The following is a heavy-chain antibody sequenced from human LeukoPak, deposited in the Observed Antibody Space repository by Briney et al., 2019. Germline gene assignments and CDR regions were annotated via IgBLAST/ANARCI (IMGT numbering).Heavy chain of an antibody. J-gene: IGHJ6*03. CDR3: ASYKGGSGRYYKIEARYYHMDV. Sequence: SETLSLTCSVSGGSISGSSSYWGWVRQPPGKGLGWIGSIYYSGSSFDNPALKSRVTISVDTSKNQFSLKLSSVTAADTAVYYCASYKGGSGRYYKIEARYYHMDVWGKGTTVTISS. D-gene: IGHD3-10*01. V-gene: IGHV4-39*01. CDR2: IYYSGSS. CDR1: GGSISGSSSY.